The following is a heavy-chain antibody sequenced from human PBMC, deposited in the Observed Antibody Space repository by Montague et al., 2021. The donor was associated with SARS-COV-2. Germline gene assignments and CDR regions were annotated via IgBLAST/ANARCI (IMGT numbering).Heavy chain of an antibody. D-gene: IGHD2-2*01. CDR3: ARETIVPAAIGYYYYMDV. V-gene: IGHV3-74*01. Sequence: SLRLSCAASGFTFSSYWMHWVRQAPGKGLVWVSRINSDVSITNYADSFNAQFTISRDNAKNTLYLQMNSLRDDDTAVYYCARETIVPAAIGYYYYMDVWGKGTPVTVSS. CDR1: GFTFSSYW. J-gene: IGHJ6*03. CDR2: INSDVSIT.